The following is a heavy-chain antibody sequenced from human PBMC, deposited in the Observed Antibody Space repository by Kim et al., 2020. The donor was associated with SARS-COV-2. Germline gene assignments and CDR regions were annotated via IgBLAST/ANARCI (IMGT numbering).Heavy chain of an antibody. V-gene: IGHV4-4*09. D-gene: IGHD3-3*01. Sequence: NYNPSLRSRLTISVDTANNQFSLNLSSVTAADTAMYFCAIYFSTLFFSHWGQGALVSVSS. CDR3: AIYFSTLFFSH. J-gene: IGHJ1*01.